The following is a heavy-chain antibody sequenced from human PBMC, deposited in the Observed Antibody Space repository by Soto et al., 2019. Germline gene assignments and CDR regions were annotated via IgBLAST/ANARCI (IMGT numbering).Heavy chain of an antibody. CDR3: ARGPYSDSSEWFDP. CDR2: ISGRGDRT. J-gene: IGHJ5*02. CDR1: GFTFSSYA. Sequence: GGSLRLSCAASGFTFSSYAMAWVRQAPGKGLEWVSSISGRGDRTYYADSVKGRFTISGDNSKNTLSLQMNRLRAEDTALYYCARGPYSDSSEWFDPWGQGTLVTVSS. V-gene: IGHV3-23*01. D-gene: IGHD6-6*01.